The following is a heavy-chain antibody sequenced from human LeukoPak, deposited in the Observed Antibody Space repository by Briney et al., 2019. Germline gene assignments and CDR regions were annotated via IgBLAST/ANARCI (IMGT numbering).Heavy chain of an antibody. J-gene: IGHJ6*03. D-gene: IGHD6-19*01. CDR3: AKELSGWYLMDV. Sequence: QPGGSLRLSCTTSGFTFSSYGMHWVRQAPGKGLEWVAFIRSDGSNKYYADSVKGRFTISRDNSKNTLYLQMNSLRAEDTAVYYCAKELSGWYLMDVWGKGTTVTISS. CDR1: GFTFSSYG. CDR2: IRSDGSNK. V-gene: IGHV3-30*02.